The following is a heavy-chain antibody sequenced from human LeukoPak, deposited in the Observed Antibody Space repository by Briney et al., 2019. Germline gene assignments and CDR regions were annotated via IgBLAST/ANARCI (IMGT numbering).Heavy chain of an antibody. J-gene: IGHJ4*02. D-gene: IGHD3-22*01. CDR3: AREYYYDSRGYYYGLGD. Sequence: PSQTLSLTCTVSGGSISSGGYYWSWIRQHPGKGLEWIGYIYYSGSTYYNPSLKSRVTISVDTSKNQFSLKLSSVTAADTAVYYCAREYYYDSRGYYYGLGDWGQGTLVTVSS. V-gene: IGHV4-31*03. CDR2: IYYSGST. CDR1: GGSISSGGYY.